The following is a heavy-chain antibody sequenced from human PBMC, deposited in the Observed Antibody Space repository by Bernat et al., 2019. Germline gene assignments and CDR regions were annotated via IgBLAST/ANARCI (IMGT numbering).Heavy chain of an antibody. J-gene: IGHJ6*02. V-gene: IGHV3-66*01. CDR3: AREAADYCGGDCPDYYYYGMDV. Sequence: EVQLVESGGGLVQPGGSLGLSCAASGFTVSSNYMSWVRQAPGKGLEWVSVIYSGGSTYYADSVKGRFTISRDNSKNTLYLQMNSLRAEDTAVYYCAREAADYCGGDCPDYYYYGMDVWGQGTTVTVSS. CDR1: GFTVSSNY. D-gene: IGHD2-21*02. CDR2: IYSGGST.